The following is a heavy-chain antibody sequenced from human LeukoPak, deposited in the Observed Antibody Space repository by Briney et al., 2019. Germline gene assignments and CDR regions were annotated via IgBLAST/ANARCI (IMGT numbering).Heavy chain of an antibody. CDR2: ISWDSGSI. V-gene: IGHV3-9*01. CDR3: AKDIALGGYSYGNDY. D-gene: IGHD5-18*01. CDR1: GFTFDDYA. J-gene: IGHJ4*02. Sequence: GGSLRLSCAASGFTFDDYAMHWVRHAPGKGLEWVSGISWDSGSIGYADSVKGRFTISRDNAKNSLYLQMNSLRAEDTALYYCAKDIALGGYSYGNDYWGQGTLVTVSS.